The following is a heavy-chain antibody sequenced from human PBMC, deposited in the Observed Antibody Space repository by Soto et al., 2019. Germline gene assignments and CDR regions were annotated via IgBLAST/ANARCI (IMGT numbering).Heavy chain of an antibody. J-gene: IGHJ4*02. CDR1: GYTFISYT. D-gene: IGHD3-9*01. Sequence: QVQLVQSGAEVKKPGASVKVSCKASGYTFISYTMHWVRQAPGQRLEWMGWINAGNGDTKYSQKFQGRVTITRDTSATTAYMELSSLRSEDTAVYYCARAFAFDWSHTAYWGQGTLVTVSS. CDR3: ARAFAFDWSHTAY. V-gene: IGHV1-3*01. CDR2: INAGNGDT.